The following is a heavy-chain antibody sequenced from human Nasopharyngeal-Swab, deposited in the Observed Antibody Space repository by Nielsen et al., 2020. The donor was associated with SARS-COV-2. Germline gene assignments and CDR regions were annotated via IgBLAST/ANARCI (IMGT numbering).Heavy chain of an antibody. CDR1: GYSFTSYW. CDR3: ATASGSYYHYYYMDV. Sequence: GESLKISCKGSGYSFTSYWISWVRQMPGKGLEWMGWIDPSDSYTNYSPSFQGHVTISADKSISTAYLQWSSLKASDTAMYYCATASGSYYHYYYMDVWGKGTTVTVSS. CDR2: IDPSDSYT. J-gene: IGHJ6*03. D-gene: IGHD1-26*01. V-gene: IGHV5-10-1*01.